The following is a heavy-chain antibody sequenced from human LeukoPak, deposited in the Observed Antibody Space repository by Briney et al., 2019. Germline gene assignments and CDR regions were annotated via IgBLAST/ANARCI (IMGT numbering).Heavy chain of an antibody. CDR3: AKRSRGYYDY. D-gene: IGHD2-21*01. V-gene: IGHV3-66*02. CDR2: VYSGDDGT. CDR1: GFTVFSDN. J-gene: IGHJ4*02. Sequence: GGSLRLSCAASGFTVFSDNMSLVRQSPGKGLEWVSVVYSGDDGTNYAESVRGRFTISRDNSKNTVYLQMNSLRVEDTGVYYCAKRSRGYYDYWGQGTLVTVSS.